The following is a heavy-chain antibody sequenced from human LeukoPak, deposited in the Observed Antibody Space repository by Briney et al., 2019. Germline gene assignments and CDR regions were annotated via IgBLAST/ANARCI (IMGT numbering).Heavy chain of an antibody. CDR1: GYTFTSYG. V-gene: IGHV1-18*01. Sequence: ASVKVSCKASGYTFTSYGISWVRQAPGQGLEWMGWISAYNGNTNYAQKLQGRVTMTTDTSTSTAYMELRSLRSDDTAVYYCAGVRDDSRYYYFDYWGQGTLVTVSS. CDR3: AGVRDDSRYYYFDY. J-gene: IGHJ4*02. D-gene: IGHD3-22*01. CDR2: ISAYNGNT.